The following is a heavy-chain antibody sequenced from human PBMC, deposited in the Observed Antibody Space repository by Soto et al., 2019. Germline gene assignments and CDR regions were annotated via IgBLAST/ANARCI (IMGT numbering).Heavy chain of an antibody. CDR3: AKGVYDFWSGYYWYYGMDV. J-gene: IGHJ6*02. CDR1: GFTFSSYA. CDR2: ISGSGGST. V-gene: IGHV3-23*01. D-gene: IGHD3-3*01. Sequence: PGGSLRLSCAASGFTFSSYAMSWFRQAPGKGLEWVSAISGSGGSTYYADSVKGRFTISRDNSKNTLYLQMNSLRAEDTAVYYCAKGVYDFWSGYYWYYGMDVWGQGTTVTVSS.